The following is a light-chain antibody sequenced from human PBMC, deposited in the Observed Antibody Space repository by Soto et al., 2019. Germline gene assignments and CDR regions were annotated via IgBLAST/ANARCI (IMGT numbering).Light chain of an antibody. J-gene: IGKJ2*01. Sequence: EIVLTQSPGTLSLSPGERATLSCRASQSVSSNYLAWYQQKPGQAPRLLIYGASSRATDIPDRFSGSGSGTDFTLTISRLEPEDFAVYYCQRYGSSPYTFGQGTKLEIK. CDR2: GAS. CDR3: QRYGSSPYT. CDR1: QSVSSNY. V-gene: IGKV3-20*01.